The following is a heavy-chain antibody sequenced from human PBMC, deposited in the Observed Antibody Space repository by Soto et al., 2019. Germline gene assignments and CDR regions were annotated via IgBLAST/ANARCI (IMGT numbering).Heavy chain of an antibody. D-gene: IGHD3-9*01. J-gene: IGHJ1*01. Sequence: GGSLRLSCAASGFTFSSYSMNWVRQAPGKGLEWVSSISSSSSYIYYADSVKGRFTISRDNAKNSLYLQMNSLRAEDTAVYYCAREGGYYDILTGHQEYFQHWGQGTLVTSPQ. V-gene: IGHV3-21*01. CDR2: ISSSSSYI. CDR3: AREGGYYDILTGHQEYFQH. CDR1: GFTFSSYS.